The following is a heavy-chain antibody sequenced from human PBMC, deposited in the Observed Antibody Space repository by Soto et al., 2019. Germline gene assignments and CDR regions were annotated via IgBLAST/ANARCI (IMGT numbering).Heavy chain of an antibody. CDR3: AKDPTRPIDY. CDR1: GFTFSSYA. Sequence: EVQLLESGGGLVQPGGSPRLSCAASGFTFSSYAMTWVRQAPGKGLEWVSAISASGASTYYADSVKGRFTISRDNSKNTVYLQVNSLRAEDTAVYYCAKDPTRPIDYWGQGTLVTVSS. V-gene: IGHV3-23*01. J-gene: IGHJ4*02. CDR2: ISASGAST.